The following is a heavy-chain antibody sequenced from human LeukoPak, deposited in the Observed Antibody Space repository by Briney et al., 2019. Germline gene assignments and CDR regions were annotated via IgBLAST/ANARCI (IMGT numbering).Heavy chain of an antibody. J-gene: IGHJ6*02. CDR3: ARGYDSSGYYYYYYYYGMDV. CDR2: ISSSSSTI. D-gene: IGHD3-22*01. V-gene: IGHV3-48*01. Sequence: GGSLRLSCAASGFTFSSHSMNWVRQAPGKGLEWVSYISSSSSTIYYADSVKGRFTISRDNAKNSLYLQMNSLRAEDTAVYYGARGYDSSGYYYYYYYYGMDVWGQGTTVTVSS. CDR1: GFTFSSHS.